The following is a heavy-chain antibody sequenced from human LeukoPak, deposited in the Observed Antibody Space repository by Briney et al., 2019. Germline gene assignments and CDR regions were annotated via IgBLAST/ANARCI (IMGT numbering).Heavy chain of an antibody. CDR3: ARPGRGWSSDH. D-gene: IGHD6-19*01. V-gene: IGHV3-33*01. J-gene: IGHJ4*02. Sequence: PGGSLRLSCAASGFDFRRYGINWVRQAPGKGLEWVATMWDNGITGKYADSVRGRFSVSRDNSKNTLYLEMNSLRADDTSVYYCARPGRGWSSDHWRQGTLVTVPS. CDR1: GFDFRRYG. CDR2: MWDNGITG.